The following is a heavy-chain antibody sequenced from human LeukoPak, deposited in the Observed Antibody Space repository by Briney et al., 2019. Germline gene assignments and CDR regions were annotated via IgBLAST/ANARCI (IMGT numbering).Heavy chain of an antibody. Sequence: GGSLRLSCAASGFTFSSYWMSWVRQAPGKGLEWVANIKQDGSEKYYVDSVKGRFTISRDNAKNSLYLQMNSLRAEDTAVYYCARAWDGYSSSPGDYWGQGTLVTVSS. J-gene: IGHJ4*02. V-gene: IGHV3-7*01. CDR3: ARAWDGYSSSPGDY. CDR2: IKQDGSEK. D-gene: IGHD6-6*01. CDR1: GFTFSSYW.